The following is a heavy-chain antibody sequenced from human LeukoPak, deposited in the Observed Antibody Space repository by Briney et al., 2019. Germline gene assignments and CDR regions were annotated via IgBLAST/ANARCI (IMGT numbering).Heavy chain of an antibody. Sequence: GGSLRLSCAASGFMFTDSWMAWVRQAPGKGLEWLANINEDGSDKNYVVALEGRFTISRDNAEKSLYLQMNSLRAEDTAIYYCARDAAYGYDRFDYWGQGTQVTVSS. V-gene: IGHV3-7*01. J-gene: IGHJ4*02. D-gene: IGHD4-17*01. CDR3: ARDAAYGYDRFDY. CDR2: INEDGSDK. CDR1: GFMFTDSW.